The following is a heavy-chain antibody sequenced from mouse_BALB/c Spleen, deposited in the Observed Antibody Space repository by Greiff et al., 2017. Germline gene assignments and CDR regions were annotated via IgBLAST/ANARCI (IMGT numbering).Heavy chain of an antibody. CDR2: ISNLAYSI. Sequence: DVQLQESGGGLVQPGGSRKLSCAASGFTFSDYGMAWVRQAPGKGPEWVAFISNLAYSIYYADTVTGRFTISRENAKNTLYLEMSSLRSEDTAMYYCARADYGHWYFDVWGAGTTVTVSS. CDR3: ARADYGHWYFDV. CDR1: GFTFSDYG. D-gene: IGHD1-1*02. V-gene: IGHV5-15*02. J-gene: IGHJ1*01.